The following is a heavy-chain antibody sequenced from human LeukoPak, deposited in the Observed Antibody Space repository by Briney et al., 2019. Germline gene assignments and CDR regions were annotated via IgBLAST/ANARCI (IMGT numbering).Heavy chain of an antibody. CDR2: INHNGNVD. J-gene: IGHJ6*02. V-gene: IGHV3-7*03. CDR3: ARGGGLDV. CDR1: GFTFSSYW. Sequence: GGSLSLSCAASGFTFSSYWMNWARQAPGKGLEWVASINHNGNVDYYVDSVKGRFTISRDNAKNSLYPQMSNLRAEDTAVYFCARGGGLDVWGQGATVTVSS. D-gene: IGHD3-16*01.